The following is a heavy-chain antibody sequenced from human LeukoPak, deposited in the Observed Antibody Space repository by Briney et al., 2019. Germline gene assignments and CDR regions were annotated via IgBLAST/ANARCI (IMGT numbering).Heavy chain of an antibody. Sequence: GGSLRLSCAASGFTFSSYAMSWVRQAPVKGLEWVSAISGSGGSTYYADSVKGRFTISRDNSKNTLYLQMNSLRAEDTAVYYCATQPDFCSGYSDDYWGQGTLVTVSS. D-gene: IGHD3-3*01. CDR2: ISGSGGST. J-gene: IGHJ4*02. CDR3: ATQPDFCSGYSDDY. V-gene: IGHV3-23*01. CDR1: GFTFSSYA.